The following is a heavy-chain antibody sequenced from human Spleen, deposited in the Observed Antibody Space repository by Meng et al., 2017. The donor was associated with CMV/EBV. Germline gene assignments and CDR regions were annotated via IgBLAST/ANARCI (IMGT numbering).Heavy chain of an antibody. V-gene: IGHV1-8*03. D-gene: IGHD3-22*01. J-gene: IGHJ4*02. CDR1: GYTFTSSD. CDR2: MNPNSGNT. CDR3: ARTPSGYPGELDY. Sequence: ASGYTFTSSDVNWVRQATGQGLEWMGWMNPNSGNTGYAQKFQGRVTITRNTSISTAYMELSSLRSEDTAVYYCARTPSGYPGELDYWGQGTLVTVSS.